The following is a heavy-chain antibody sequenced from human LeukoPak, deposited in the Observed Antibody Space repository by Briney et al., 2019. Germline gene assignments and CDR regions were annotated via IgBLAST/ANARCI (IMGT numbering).Heavy chain of an antibody. J-gene: IGHJ5*02. D-gene: IGHD2-2*01. CDR3: ARVPAALNWFDP. CDR1: GGSISSGDYY. Sequence: SQTLSLTCTVSGGSISSGDYYWSWIRQPPGKGLEWIGYIYYSGSTYYNPSPKSRVTVSVDTSKNQFSLKLSSVTAADTAVYYCARVPAALNWFDPWGQGTLVTVSS. CDR2: IYYSGST. V-gene: IGHV4-30-4*08.